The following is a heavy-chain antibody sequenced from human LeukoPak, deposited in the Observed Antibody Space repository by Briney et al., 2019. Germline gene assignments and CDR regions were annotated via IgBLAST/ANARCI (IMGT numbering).Heavy chain of an antibody. Sequence: GGSLRLSCAASGFTFSNHGMHWVRQAPGKGLEWVAVISYDGSNKYYADSVKGRFTISRDNSKNTLYLQMNSLRAEDTAVYYCARPGSGYDYFDYWGQGTLVTVSS. CDR3: ARPGSGYDYFDY. CDR2: ISYDGSNK. V-gene: IGHV3-30*03. J-gene: IGHJ4*02. CDR1: GFTFSNHG. D-gene: IGHD5-12*01.